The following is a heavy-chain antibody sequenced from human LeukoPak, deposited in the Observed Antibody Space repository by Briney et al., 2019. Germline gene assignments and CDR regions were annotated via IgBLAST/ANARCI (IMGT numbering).Heavy chain of an antibody. D-gene: IGHD6-13*01. J-gene: IGHJ4*02. CDR1: GGSISSGDYY. V-gene: IGHV4-30-2*03. Sequence: PPQTLSLTCAVSGGSISSGDYYWSWIRQPPGKGPDWIANIYYSGTTYYNPSLKSRVTISVDMSKNQFSLKLRTVTAADTAVYYCARLGYSTGWYNYWGPGTLVTVSP. CDR2: IYYSGTT. CDR3: ARLGYSTGWYNY.